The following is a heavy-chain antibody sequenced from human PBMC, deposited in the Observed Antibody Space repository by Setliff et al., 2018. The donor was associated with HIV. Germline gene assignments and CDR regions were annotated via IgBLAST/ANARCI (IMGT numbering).Heavy chain of an antibody. CDR2: IYSDGTT. J-gene: IGHJ4*02. V-gene: IGHV3-66*02. CDR3: ARLRLFSSALDY. CDR1: GFSVSNYY. D-gene: IGHD2-2*01. Sequence: PGGSLRLSCAASGFSVSNYYMAWVRQAPGKGLEWVSTIYSDGTTYHADSVKGRFTLSRDNSKNTLFLQMNSLRPEDTAVFYCARLRLFSSALDYWGQGTQVTVSS.